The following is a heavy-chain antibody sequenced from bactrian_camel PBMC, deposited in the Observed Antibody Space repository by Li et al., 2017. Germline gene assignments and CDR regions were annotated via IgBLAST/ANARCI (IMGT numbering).Heavy chain of an antibody. J-gene: IGHJ4*01. CDR3: AADEHNLGLARSYTY. CDR2: ITGDGVR. D-gene: IGHD5*01. Sequence: HVQLVESGGGSVEAGGSLRLSCVASGYTLHRYCMGWFRQTPGEEREWVASITGDGVRSAADSRFTASKDNAKNTLYLQMNSLKPEDAAMYYCAADEHNLGLARSYTYWGQGTQVTVS. CDR1: GYTLHRYC. V-gene: IGHV3S55*01.